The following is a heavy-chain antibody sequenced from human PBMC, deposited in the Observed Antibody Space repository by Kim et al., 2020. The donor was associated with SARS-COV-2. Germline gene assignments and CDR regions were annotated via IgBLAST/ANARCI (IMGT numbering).Heavy chain of an antibody. J-gene: IGHJ4*02. Sequence: SETLSLTCTVSGGSISSYYWSWIRQPPGKGLEWIGYIYYSGSTNYNPSLKSRVTISVDTSKNQFSLKLSSVTAADTAVYYCARAREYYDILTGRFDYWDQGTLVTVSS. CDR1: GGSISSYY. CDR3: ARAREYYDILTGRFDY. V-gene: IGHV4-59*08. CDR2: IYYSGST. D-gene: IGHD3-9*01.